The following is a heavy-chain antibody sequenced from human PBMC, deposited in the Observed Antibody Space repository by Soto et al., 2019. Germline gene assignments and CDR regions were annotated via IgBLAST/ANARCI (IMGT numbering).Heavy chain of an antibody. CDR2: ITGSGSGT. CDR3: AIRRAAFGGYDWSGFDY. Sequence: EVQLLESGGGMVQPGGSLRLSCEASGFTFSRYGISWVRQAPGKGLEWVSEITGSGSGTYAESVKGRFSISRDNSKNTLYLQMNSLTAEDTAVYYCAIRRAAFGGYDWSGFDYWGQGTLVTVSS. J-gene: IGHJ4*02. CDR1: GFTFSRYG. D-gene: IGHD5-12*01. V-gene: IGHV3-23*01.